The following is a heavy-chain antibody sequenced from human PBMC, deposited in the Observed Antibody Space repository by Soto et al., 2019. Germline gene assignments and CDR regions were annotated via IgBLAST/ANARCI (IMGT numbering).Heavy chain of an antibody. J-gene: IGHJ4*02. V-gene: IGHV3-23*01. D-gene: IGHD6-6*01. Sequence: EVQLLESGGGLVQPGESLRLSCAASGFTFSSYAMSWVRQAPGKGLEWVSVISGSDDSTYYADSVKGGFTIYRDNSKNTLYLQMTSLRAEDTAVYYCAKRSSSSTCDYWGQGNLGTVSS. CDR2: ISGSDDST. CDR3: AKRSSSSTCDY. CDR1: GFTFSSYA.